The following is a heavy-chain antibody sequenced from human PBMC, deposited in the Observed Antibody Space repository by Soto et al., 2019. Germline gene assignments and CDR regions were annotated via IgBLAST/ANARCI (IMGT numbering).Heavy chain of an antibody. J-gene: IGHJ6*03. D-gene: IGHD3-10*01. CDR3: ASSSVRFYYYYYMDV. CDR1: SGSISSSNW. CDR2: IYHSGST. V-gene: IGHV4-4*02. Sequence: QVQLQESGPGLVKPSGTLSLTCAVSSGSISSSNWWSWVRQPPGKGLEWIGEIYHSGSTNYNPSLKSRVTISVDKSKNQFSLKLSSVTAADTAVYYCASSSVRFYYYYYMDVWGKGTTVTVSS.